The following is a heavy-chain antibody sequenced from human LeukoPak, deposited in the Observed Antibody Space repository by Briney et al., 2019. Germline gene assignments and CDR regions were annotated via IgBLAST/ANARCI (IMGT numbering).Heavy chain of an antibody. CDR3: ASCRCYDGVFSYYYYYYMDV. CDR1: GYTFTSYY. Sequence: ASVKVSCKASGYTFTSYYIHWVRQAPGQGLEWMGIINPSGGSTSYAQKFQGRVTMTRDTSTSTLYMELSSLRSEDTAVYYCASCRCYDGVFSYYYYYYMDVWGKGTTVTVSS. J-gene: IGHJ6*03. D-gene: IGHD2-2*01. V-gene: IGHV1-46*01. CDR2: INPSGGST.